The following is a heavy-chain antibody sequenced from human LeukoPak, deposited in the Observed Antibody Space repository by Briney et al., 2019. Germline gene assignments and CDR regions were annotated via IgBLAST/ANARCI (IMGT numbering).Heavy chain of an antibody. Sequence: SETLSLTCAVYGGSFSGYYWSWIRQPPGKGLEWIGEINHSGSTNYNPSLKSRVTISVDTSKNRFSLKLSSVTAADTAVYYCARGQRLRWERIYFQHWGQGTLVTVSS. CDR1: GGSFSGYY. CDR3: ARGQRLRWERIYFQH. J-gene: IGHJ1*01. D-gene: IGHD4-23*01. V-gene: IGHV4-34*01. CDR2: INHSGST.